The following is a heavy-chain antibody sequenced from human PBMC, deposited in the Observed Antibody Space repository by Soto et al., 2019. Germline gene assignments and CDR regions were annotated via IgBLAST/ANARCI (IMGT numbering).Heavy chain of an antibody. D-gene: IGHD3-9*01. V-gene: IGHV4-39*01. J-gene: IGHJ4*02. CDR2: IYYSGST. Sequence: QLQLQESGPGLVKPSETLSLTCTVSGGSISSSSFYWVWIRQPPGKGLEWIGSIYYSGSTYYNPSLKSRVTISVDTSKNQFPLKLSSVTAADTAVYYCARHDWAKPFDYWGQGTLVTVSS. CDR3: ARHDWAKPFDY. CDR1: GGSISSSSFY.